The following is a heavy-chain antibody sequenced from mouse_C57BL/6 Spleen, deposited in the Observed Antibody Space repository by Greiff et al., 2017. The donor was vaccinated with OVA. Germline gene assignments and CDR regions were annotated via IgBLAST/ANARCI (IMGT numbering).Heavy chain of an antibody. CDR2: IHPNSGCT. Sequence: VQLQQPGAELVKPGASVKLSCTASGYTFTSYWMNWVKQSPGQGLEWIGLIHPNSGCTNYTEKFKSRATLTVDKSSSTAYMQLSSLTSEDSAVCDWARDGYDQAMDYWGQGTSVTVSS. V-gene: IGHV1-64*01. CDR3: ARDGYDQAMDY. CDR1: GYTFTSYW. J-gene: IGHJ4*01. D-gene: IGHD2-2*01.